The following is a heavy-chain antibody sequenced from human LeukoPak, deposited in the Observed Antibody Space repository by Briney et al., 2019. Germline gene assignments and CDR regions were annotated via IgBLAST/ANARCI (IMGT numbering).Heavy chain of an antibody. CDR1: GYTFTGYY. CDR2: INPNSGGT. J-gene: IGHJ6*03. V-gene: IGHV1-2*02. D-gene: IGHD6-13*01. Sequence: ASVKVSCKASGYTFTGYYMHWVRQAPGQGLEWMGWINPNSGGTNYAQKFQGRVTMTRDTSISTAYMELSRLRSDDTAVYYCASRRQQLTTNYYYYYMDVWGKGTTVTVSS. CDR3: ASRRQQLTTNYYYYYMDV.